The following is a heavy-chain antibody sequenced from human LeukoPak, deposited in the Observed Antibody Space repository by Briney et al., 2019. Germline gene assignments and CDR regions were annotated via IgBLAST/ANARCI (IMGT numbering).Heavy chain of an antibody. CDR1: GFTFSSYG. D-gene: IGHD3-22*01. J-gene: IGHJ4*02. CDR3: AKGSYYDSSGSFYFDY. V-gene: IGHV3-30*18. CDR2: ISYDGSNK. Sequence: GGSLRLSCAASGFTFSSYGMHWVRQAPGKGLEWVAVISYDGSNKYYADSVKGRFTISRDNSKDTLYVQVNSLGTEDTAAYYCAKGSYYDSSGSFYFDYWGQGTLVTVSS.